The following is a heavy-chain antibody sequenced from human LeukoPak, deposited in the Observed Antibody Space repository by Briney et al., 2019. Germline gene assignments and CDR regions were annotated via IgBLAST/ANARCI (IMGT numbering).Heavy chain of an antibody. V-gene: IGHV4-59*01. D-gene: IGHD3-22*01. J-gene: IGHJ4*02. CDR1: GSSISGYY. Sequence: SETLSLTCTVSGSSISGYYWTWIRQPPGKGLEWIGYVYNSGNVNYNPSLRSRVTISLDMSKDQFSLKLSSVTAADTAIYYCARGDSHLHSSGYYYYWGQGTLVTVSS. CDR2: VYNSGNV. CDR3: ARGDSHLHSSGYYYY.